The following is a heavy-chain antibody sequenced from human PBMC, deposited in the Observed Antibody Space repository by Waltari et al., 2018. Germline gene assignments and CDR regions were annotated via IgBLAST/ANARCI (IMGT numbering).Heavy chain of an antibody. V-gene: IGHV1-69*05. Sequence: QVQLVQSGAEVTKPGSSEKVSCKASGGTFRSCAIRGSRQAPGQGLEWMGGIIPIFGTANYAQKFQGRVTITTDESTSTAYMELSSLRSEDTAVYYCARAIRIAAAGTEWFDPWGQGTLVTVSS. CDR1: GGTFRSCA. J-gene: IGHJ5*02. CDR3: ARAIRIAAAGTEWFDP. D-gene: IGHD6-13*01. CDR2: IIPIFGTA.